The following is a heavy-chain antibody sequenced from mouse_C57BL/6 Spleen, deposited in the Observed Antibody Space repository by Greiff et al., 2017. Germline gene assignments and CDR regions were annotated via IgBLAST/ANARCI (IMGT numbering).Heavy chain of an antibody. V-gene: IGHV1-20*01. J-gene: IGHJ4*01. CDR2: INPYNGDT. Sequence: VQLQQSGPELVKPGDSVKISCKASGYSFTGYFMNWVMQSHGKSLEWIGRINPYNGDTFYNQKFKGTATLTVDKSSSTAHMELRGLTSEDSAVYYCARIVITTVVDSYYAMDYWGQGTSVTVSS. CDR3: ARIVITTVVDSYYAMDY. D-gene: IGHD1-1*01. CDR1: GYSFTGYF.